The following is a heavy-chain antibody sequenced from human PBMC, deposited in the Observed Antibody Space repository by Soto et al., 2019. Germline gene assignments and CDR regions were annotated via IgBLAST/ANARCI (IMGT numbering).Heavy chain of an antibody. CDR3: ARKSTGAYEDTCFAP. Sequence: SETLSLTCTVSGGSISSYYWSWIRQPPGKGLGWIGYIYYSGSTNYNPSLKSRVTISVDTSKNQFSLKLSSVTAADTAVYYCARKSTGAYEDTCFAPWGREPLVPFSS. V-gene: IGHV4-59*01. D-gene: IGHD4-17*01. CDR1: GGSISSYY. CDR2: IYYSGST. J-gene: IGHJ5*02.